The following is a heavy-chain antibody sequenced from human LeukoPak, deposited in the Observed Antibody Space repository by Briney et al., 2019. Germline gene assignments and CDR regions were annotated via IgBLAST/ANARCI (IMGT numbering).Heavy chain of an antibody. CDR3: ARDSGGSGWFPGY. CDR1: GYTFTSYY. D-gene: IGHD6-19*01. CDR2: INPNSGGT. Sequence: ASVKVSCKASGYTFTSYYMHWVRQAPGQGLEWMGWINPNSGGTNYAQKFQGRVTMTRDTSISTAYMELSRLRSDDTAVYYCARDSGGSGWFPGYWGQGTLVTVSS. J-gene: IGHJ4*02. V-gene: IGHV1-2*02.